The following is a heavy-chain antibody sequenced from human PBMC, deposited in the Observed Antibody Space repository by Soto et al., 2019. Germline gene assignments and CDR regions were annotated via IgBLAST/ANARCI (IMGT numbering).Heavy chain of an antibody. CDR1: GGSISSSSYY. Sequence: SETLSLTCTVSGGSISSSSYYWGWLRQPPGKGLEWIGSIYYSGSTYYNPSLKSRVTISVDTSKNQFSLKLSSVTAADTAVYYCGGRGYYYGSGSGGEFDYWGQGTLVTVSS. J-gene: IGHJ4*02. CDR2: IYYSGST. V-gene: IGHV4-39*01. CDR3: GGRGYYYGSGSGGEFDY. D-gene: IGHD3-10*01.